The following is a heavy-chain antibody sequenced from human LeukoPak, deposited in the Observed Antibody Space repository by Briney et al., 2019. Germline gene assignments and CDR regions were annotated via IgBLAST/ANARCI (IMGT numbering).Heavy chain of an antibody. Sequence: TSETLSLTYAVSGVSFNDYYWLWVGQTPGKGLEWIGEINHSGYTNDSPSLKSRVTISIDTSRKQFSLNLRSVTVADTGIYYCTRMTTWHDYWGQGTLVTVSS. D-gene: IGHD4-17*01. V-gene: IGHV4-34*01. CDR1: GVSFNDYY. CDR3: TRMTTWHDY. J-gene: IGHJ4*02. CDR2: INHSGYT.